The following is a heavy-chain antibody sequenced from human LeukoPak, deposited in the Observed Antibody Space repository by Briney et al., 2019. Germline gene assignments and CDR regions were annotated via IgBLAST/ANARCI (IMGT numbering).Heavy chain of an antibody. Sequence: PGRSLRLSCAASGFTFDDYAMHWVRQAPGKGLEWVSGINWNSNRISYADSVKGRFTISRDNAKNSLYLQMKSLRAEDTAVYYCARDPSDWVIDYWGQGTLVTVSS. J-gene: IGHJ4*02. D-gene: IGHD3/OR15-3a*01. V-gene: IGHV3-9*01. CDR2: INWNSNRI. CDR1: GFTFDDYA. CDR3: ARDPSDWVIDY.